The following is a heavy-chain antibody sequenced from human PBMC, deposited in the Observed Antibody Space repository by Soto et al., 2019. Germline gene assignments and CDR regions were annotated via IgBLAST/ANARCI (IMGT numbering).Heavy chain of an antibody. CDR3: ARVMSGYTYGCFDY. CDR1: GYTFSAYF. J-gene: IGHJ4*02. D-gene: IGHD5-18*01. CDR2: INPSGST. Sequence: ASVKVSCKTSGYTFSAYFLHWMRQAPGQGLEWMGIINPSGSTTYAQKFRGRVTMTRDTSTTTVHMELSSLRSEDTAVYYCARVMSGYTYGCFDYWGQGTMVTVYS. V-gene: IGHV1-46*01.